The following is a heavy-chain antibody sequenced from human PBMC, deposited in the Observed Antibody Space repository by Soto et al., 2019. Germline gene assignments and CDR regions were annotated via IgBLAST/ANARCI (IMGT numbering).Heavy chain of an antibody. J-gene: IGHJ4*02. Sequence: EVQLLESGGGLVQPGGSLRLSCAASGFTFTTYAMSWVRQAPGKGLEWVSAISGSGGSTYYADSVKGRFTISRDNSKNSLYLQMRSLRAEDTGVYYCEKVAGERATTYGHFDHWGRGTMVTV. CDR1: GFTFTTYA. CDR2: ISGSGGST. D-gene: IGHD1-1*01. V-gene: IGHV3-23*01. CDR3: EKVAGERATTYGHFDH.